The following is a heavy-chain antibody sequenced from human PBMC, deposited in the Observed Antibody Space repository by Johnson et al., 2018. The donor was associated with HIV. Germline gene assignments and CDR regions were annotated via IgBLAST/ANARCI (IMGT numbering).Heavy chain of an antibody. D-gene: IGHD3-9*01. CDR2: IKSKTAGGTT. CDR1: GFTFSNAW. V-gene: IGHV3-15*01. J-gene: IGHJ3*02. Sequence: VQLVESGGGLVKPGGSLKLSCTASGFTFSNAWMNWVRHAPGKGLEWVGRIKSKTAGGTTDYAAPVKGKFTISRDVSKTTLYLQMNSRKLEEPAVYYCITVGCVTIPSGAFDSWGQGTSVTVSS. CDR3: ITVGCVTIPSGAFDS.